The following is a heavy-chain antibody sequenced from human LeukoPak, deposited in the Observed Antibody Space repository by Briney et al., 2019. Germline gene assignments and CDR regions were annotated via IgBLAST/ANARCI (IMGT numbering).Heavy chain of an antibody. CDR1: GYSFTTYW. CDR2: IYPDDSNT. V-gene: IGHV5-51*01. Sequence: GESLKISCKGFGYSFTTYWIGWVRQMPGKGLEWMGIIYPDDSNTRYSPSFQGQVTIPADKSISTAYLQWSSLKASDTAIYYCARHDQDVDTAMVSLDYWGQGTLVTVSS. J-gene: IGHJ4*02. CDR3: ARHDQDVDTAMVSLDY. D-gene: IGHD5-18*01.